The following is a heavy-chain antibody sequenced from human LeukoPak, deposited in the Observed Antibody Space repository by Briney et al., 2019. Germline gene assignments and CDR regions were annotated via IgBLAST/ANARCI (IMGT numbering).Heavy chain of an antibody. CDR3: ARDRNYGDYSGFDY. J-gene: IGHJ4*02. CDR2: IYYSGST. V-gene: IGHV4-31*03. Sequence: TSETLSLTSTVSGGSISSGGYYWSWIRQHPGNGLEWIGYIYYSGSTYYNPSLKSRVTISVDTSKNQFSLKLSSVTAADTAVYYCARDRNYGDYSGFDYWGQGTLVTVSS. D-gene: IGHD4-17*01. CDR1: GGSISSGGYY.